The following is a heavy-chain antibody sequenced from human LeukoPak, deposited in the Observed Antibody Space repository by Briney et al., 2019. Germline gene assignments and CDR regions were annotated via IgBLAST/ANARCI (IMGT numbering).Heavy chain of an antibody. V-gene: IGHV4-34*01. D-gene: IGHD6-13*01. Sequence: PSETLSLTCAVYGGSFSGYYWSWIRQPPGKGLEWIGEINHSGSTNYNPPLKSRVTISVDTSKNQFSLKLSSVTAADTAVYYCARARSSRVIDYWGQGTLVTVSS. J-gene: IGHJ4*02. CDR3: ARARSSRVIDY. CDR2: INHSGST. CDR1: GGSFSGYY.